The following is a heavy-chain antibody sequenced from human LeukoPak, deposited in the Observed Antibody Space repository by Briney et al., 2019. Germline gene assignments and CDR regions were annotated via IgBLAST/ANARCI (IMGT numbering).Heavy chain of an antibody. CDR1: GDSFTSYY. V-gene: IGHV1-46*01. CDR2: INPSGGST. Sequence: ASVKVSCKASGDSFTSYYMHWVRQAPGQGLEWMGIINPSGGSTSYAQKFQGRVTMTRDMSTSTVYMELSNLRSEDTAVYYCARPDSSGPDNYFDYWGQGTLVTVSS. D-gene: IGHD6-19*01. CDR3: ARPDSSGPDNYFDY. J-gene: IGHJ4*02.